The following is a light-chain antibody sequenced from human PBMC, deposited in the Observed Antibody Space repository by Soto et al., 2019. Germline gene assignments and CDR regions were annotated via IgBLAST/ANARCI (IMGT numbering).Light chain of an antibody. Sequence: DIQMTQSPSTLSASLGDRVTIIFRASQTISSWLAWYQQKPGKAPKLLIYKASTLKSGVPSRFSGSGSGTEFTLTISSLQPDDFATYYCQQYNSWTFGQGTKVDI. CDR1: QTISSW. V-gene: IGKV1-5*03. CDR3: QQYNSWT. CDR2: KAS. J-gene: IGKJ1*01.